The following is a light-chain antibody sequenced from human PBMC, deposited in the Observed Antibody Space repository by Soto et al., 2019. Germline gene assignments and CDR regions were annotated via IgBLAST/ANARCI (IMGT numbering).Light chain of an antibody. CDR3: QQTYSPPPT. V-gene: IGKV1-39*01. CDR1: QRIASY. Sequence: DIQMTQSPSSLSASVGDRVTITCRASQRIASYLNWYQQKPGKAPQLLIYAESSLGSGVPSRFSGDGSGTDVTLTISSLQPEDFAIYYCQQTYSPPPTFGQGTKLELK. J-gene: IGKJ2*01. CDR2: AES.